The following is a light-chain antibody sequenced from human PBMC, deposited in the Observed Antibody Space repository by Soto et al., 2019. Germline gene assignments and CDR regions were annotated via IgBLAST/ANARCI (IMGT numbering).Light chain of an antibody. CDR3: HQSYSTPLT. CDR1: QRISSY. J-gene: IGKJ4*01. CDR2: AAS. Sequence: DIEMTPSPSSLSSSVADIFTITCRASQRISSYLKWYQQKPGKAPKLLIYAASSLQSGVPSRFSGSGSGTDFTLTISSLQPEDFATYYCHQSYSTPLTFGGGTKVDIK. V-gene: IGKV1-39*01.